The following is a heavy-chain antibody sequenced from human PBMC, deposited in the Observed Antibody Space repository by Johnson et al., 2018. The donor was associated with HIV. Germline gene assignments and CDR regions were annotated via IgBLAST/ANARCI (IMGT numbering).Heavy chain of an antibody. D-gene: IGHD5-12*01. CDR1: GFTFSSYA. J-gene: IGHJ3*02. V-gene: IGHV3-23*04. CDR2: ISGSVGST. CDR3: ARVQVAMATIGYAFDI. Sequence: VQLVESGGGLVQPGGSLRLSCAASGFTFSSYAMSWVRQAPGKGLEWVSAISGSVGSTYYADSVKGRFTISRDNSKNTLYLQMNSLRAEDTAVYYCARVQVAMATIGYAFDIWGQGTMVTVSS.